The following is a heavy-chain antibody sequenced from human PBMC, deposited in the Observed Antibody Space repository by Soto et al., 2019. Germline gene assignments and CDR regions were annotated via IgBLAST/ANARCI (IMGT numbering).Heavy chain of an antibody. Sequence: GSLRLSCAASGFTFSSYWMSWVRQAPGKGLEWVANIKQDGSEKYYVDSVKGRFTISRDNAKNSLYLQMNSLRAEDTAVYYCARDSGYDFWSGYYSPATHYYYMDVWGKGTTVTVSS. CDR3: ARDSGYDFWSGYYSPATHYYYMDV. V-gene: IGHV3-7*01. CDR2: IKQDGSEK. J-gene: IGHJ6*03. D-gene: IGHD3-3*01. CDR1: GFTFSSYW.